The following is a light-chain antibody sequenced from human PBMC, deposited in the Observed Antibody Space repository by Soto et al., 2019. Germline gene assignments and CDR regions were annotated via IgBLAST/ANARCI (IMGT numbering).Light chain of an antibody. J-gene: IGKJ1*01. V-gene: IGKV1-5*03. CDR1: QTISSW. CDR3: QQYNDYSP. CDR2: KAS. Sequence: DIQMTQSPSTLSASVGDRVTITCRASQTISSWLAWYQQKPGKAPKLLIYKASSLESGVPSRFSGSGSGTEFTLTISSLQPDDFATYYCQQYNDYSPFGQGTKVEIK.